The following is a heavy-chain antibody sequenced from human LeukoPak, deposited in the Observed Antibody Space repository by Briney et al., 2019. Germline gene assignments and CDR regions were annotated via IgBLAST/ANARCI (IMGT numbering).Heavy chain of an antibody. CDR2: ISAYNGNT. D-gene: IGHD2-2*02. J-gene: IGHJ6*02. Sequence: ASVKVSCKASGYTFTSYAMNWVRQAPGQGLEWMGWISAYNGNTNYAQKLQGRVTMTTDTSTSTAYMELRSLRSDDTAVYYCARDEETAAIAYYYYGMDVWGQGTTVTVSS. V-gene: IGHV1-18*01. CDR1: GYTFTSYA. CDR3: ARDEETAAIAYYYYGMDV.